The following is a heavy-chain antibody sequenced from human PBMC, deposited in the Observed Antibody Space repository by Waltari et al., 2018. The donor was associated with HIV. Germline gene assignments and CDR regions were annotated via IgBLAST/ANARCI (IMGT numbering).Heavy chain of an antibody. CDR1: GSTFRNYA. Sequence: EEQLLEFGEGSLQPGESLTVSCLSSGSTFRNYAMVWLLQAPGKGLEWVSSIGSGGVNTYYADSVNGRFTNSRDNSKNTLYLQMNSLRAEDTVVYYCAKDQLGFYGSGSGYYGMDVWGQGTTVIVSS. V-gene: IGHV3-23*01. J-gene: IGHJ6*02. CDR2: IGSGGVNT. D-gene: IGHD3-10*01. CDR3: AKDQLGFYGSGSGYYGMDV.